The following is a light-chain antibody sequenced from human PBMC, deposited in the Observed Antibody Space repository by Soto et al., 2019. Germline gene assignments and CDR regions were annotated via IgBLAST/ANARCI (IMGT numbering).Light chain of an antibody. CDR3: SSYAGSNNLRDV. V-gene: IGLV2-8*01. CDR2: EVS. CDR1: SSDVGGYNY. Sequence: HSALTQPPSAYGFPGQSVTISCTGTSSDVGGYNYVSWYQQHPGKAPKLMIYEVSKRPSGVPDRFSGSKSGNTASLTVSGLQAEDEADYYCSSYAGSNNLRDVFGTGTKVTVL. J-gene: IGLJ1*01.